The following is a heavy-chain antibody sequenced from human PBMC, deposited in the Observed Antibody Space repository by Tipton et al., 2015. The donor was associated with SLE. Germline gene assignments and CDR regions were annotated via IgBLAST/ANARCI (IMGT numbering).Heavy chain of an antibody. CDR1: GGSFSDYF. CDR2: INHSGST. J-gene: IGHJ4*02. CDR3: ARGKGYSYGPLDY. V-gene: IGHV4-34*01. D-gene: IGHD5-18*01. Sequence: TLSLTCAVYGGSFSDYFWTWIRQPPGKGLEWIGEINHSGSTNYNPSLKSRVTISVDKSKNQFSLKLSSVTAADTAVYYCARGKGYSYGPLDYWGQGTLVTVSS.